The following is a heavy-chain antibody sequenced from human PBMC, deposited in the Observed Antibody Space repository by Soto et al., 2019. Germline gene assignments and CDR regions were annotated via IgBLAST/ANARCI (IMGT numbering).Heavy chain of an antibody. CDR2: IIPLFGRA. Sequence: QVQLVQSGAEVKKPGSSVKVSCKASGGTFSSYAISWVRQAPGQGLEWMGGIIPLFGRANYAQKFQGRVTITAVASTSTAYMELSSLRSEDTAVYYCAQTLGLAAAGPGRFDLWGRGTLVTVSS. V-gene: IGHV1-69*12. D-gene: IGHD6-25*01. CDR1: GGTFSSYA. CDR3: AQTLGLAAAGPGRFDL. J-gene: IGHJ2*01.